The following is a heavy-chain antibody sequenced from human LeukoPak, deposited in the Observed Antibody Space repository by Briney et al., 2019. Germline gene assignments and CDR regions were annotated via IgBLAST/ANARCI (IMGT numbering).Heavy chain of an antibody. CDR3: ASALSSGWGF. J-gene: IGHJ4*02. CDR2: ISYDGSNK. Sequence: GGSLRLSCAASGFTFSSYAMHWVRQAPGKGLEWVAVISYDGSNKYYADSVKGRFTISRDNSKNTLYLQMNSLRAEDTAVYYCASALSSGWGFWGQGTLVTVSS. V-gene: IGHV3-30-3*01. D-gene: IGHD6-19*01. CDR1: GFTFSSYA.